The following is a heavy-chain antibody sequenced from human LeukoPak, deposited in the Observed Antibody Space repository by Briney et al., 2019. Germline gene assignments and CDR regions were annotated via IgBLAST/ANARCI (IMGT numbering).Heavy chain of an antibody. Sequence: GGSLRLSCTASGFTFGDYAMSWVRQAPGKGLEWVGFIRSKAYGGTTEYAASVKGRFTISRDDSKSIAYLQMNSLKTEDTAVYYRTRARDYFDYWGQGTLVTVSS. J-gene: IGHJ4*02. CDR3: TRARDYFDY. CDR1: GFTFGDYA. CDR2: IRSKAYGGTT. V-gene: IGHV3-49*04. D-gene: IGHD6-6*01.